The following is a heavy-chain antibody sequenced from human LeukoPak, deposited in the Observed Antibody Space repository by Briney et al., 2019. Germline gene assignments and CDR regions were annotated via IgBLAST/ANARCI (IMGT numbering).Heavy chain of an antibody. V-gene: IGHV3-21*01. Sequence: GGSLRLSCAASGFAFSNNDMHWVRQAPGKGLEWVSSISDNSYWIYYADSVEGRFIISRDNAKNSLYLQMNSLRVEDTAVYYCANHLACGSTSCPPFDDWGQGTLVTVSS. J-gene: IGHJ4*02. CDR1: GFAFSNND. D-gene: IGHD2-2*01. CDR3: ANHLACGSTSCPPFDD. CDR2: ISDNSYWI.